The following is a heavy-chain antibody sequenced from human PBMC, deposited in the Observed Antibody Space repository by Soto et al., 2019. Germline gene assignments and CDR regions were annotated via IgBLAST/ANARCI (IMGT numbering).Heavy chain of an antibody. J-gene: IGHJ6*02. Sequence: EASVKVSCKASGGTFSSYAISWVRQAPGQGLEWMGGIIPIFGTANYAQKFQGRVTITADESTSTAYMELSSLRSEDTAVYYCATLRFLEWFPRSYYYYGMDVWGQGTTVTSP. V-gene: IGHV1-69*13. CDR2: IIPIFGTA. CDR1: GGTFSSYA. D-gene: IGHD3-3*01. CDR3: ATLRFLEWFPRSYYYYGMDV.